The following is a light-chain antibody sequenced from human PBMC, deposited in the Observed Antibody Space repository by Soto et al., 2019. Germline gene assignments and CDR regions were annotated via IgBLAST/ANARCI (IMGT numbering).Light chain of an antibody. CDR3: TSYTSSTPFYV. CDR2: DVS. J-gene: IGLJ1*01. Sequence: QSVLTQPASVSGSPGQSIAISCTGVRTDVENYDYVSWYQQHPGQVPLLIIYDVSNRPSGVSYRFSGSKSGNTASLTISGLQAEDEADYYCTSYTSSTPFYVFGTGTKVTVL. V-gene: IGLV2-14*03. CDR1: RTDVENYDY.